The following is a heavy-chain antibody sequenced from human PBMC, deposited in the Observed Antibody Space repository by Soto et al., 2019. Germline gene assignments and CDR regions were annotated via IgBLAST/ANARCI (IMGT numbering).Heavy chain of an antibody. Sequence: QAQLVQSGAEVRKPGSSVRVSCRASGGPFTRYAVSWVRQAPGQGLEWIGGITPIAETTNYAQKFRGRLSITADESTDTVHIELRRLPSDDTAVYFCARGVPPGQHADPYAFEIWGQGSRVTVSS. J-gene: IGHJ3*02. CDR1: GGPFTRYA. D-gene: IGHD3-10*01. CDR2: ITPIAETT. CDR3: ARGVPPGQHADPYAFEI. V-gene: IGHV1-69*01.